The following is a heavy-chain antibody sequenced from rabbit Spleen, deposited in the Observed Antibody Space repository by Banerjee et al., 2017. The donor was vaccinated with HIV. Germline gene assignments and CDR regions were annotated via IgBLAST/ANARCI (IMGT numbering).Heavy chain of an antibody. CDR3: ARDAGSGAYLDGYFNL. CDR2: IYAGSSGST. CDR1: GFSFSSSYY. J-gene: IGHJ4*01. Sequence: QSLEESGGDLVKPGASLTLTCTASGFSFSSSYYMCWVRQAPGKGLEWIACIYAGSSGSTYYASWAKGRFTISKTSSTTMTLQMTSLTAADTATYFCARDAGSGAYLDGYFNLWGQGTLVTVS. D-gene: IGHD4-2*01. V-gene: IGHV1S40*01.